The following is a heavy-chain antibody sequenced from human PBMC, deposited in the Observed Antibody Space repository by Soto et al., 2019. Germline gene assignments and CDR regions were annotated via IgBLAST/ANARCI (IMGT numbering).Heavy chain of an antibody. Sequence: QPGGSLRLSCAASGFRFSSYALHWVRQAPGKGLEWVAVISSDGSSKTYADSVKGRFTISRDNSKNTLFLQMNSLRAEDTAVYYCARDQVNYDILTGHYPRWFDPWGQGTLVTVSS. CDR1: GFRFSSYA. D-gene: IGHD3-9*01. CDR3: ARDQVNYDILTGHYPRWFDP. J-gene: IGHJ5*02. CDR2: ISSDGSSK. V-gene: IGHV3-30-3*01.